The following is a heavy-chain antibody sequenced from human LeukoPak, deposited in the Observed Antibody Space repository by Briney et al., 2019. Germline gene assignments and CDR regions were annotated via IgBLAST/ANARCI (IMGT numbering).Heavy chain of an antibody. CDR3: AREGSRDFWSGPVYYFDY. D-gene: IGHD3-3*01. CDR1: GGSIGSYY. CDR2: IHYSGST. Sequence: SETLSLTCTVSGGSIGSYYWSWIRQPPGKGLEWIGYIHYSGSTYYNPSLTSRVTISIDTSKNQFSLRLSSVTAADTAVYYCAREGSRDFWSGPVYYFDYWGQGTLVTVSS. V-gene: IGHV4-59*01. J-gene: IGHJ4*02.